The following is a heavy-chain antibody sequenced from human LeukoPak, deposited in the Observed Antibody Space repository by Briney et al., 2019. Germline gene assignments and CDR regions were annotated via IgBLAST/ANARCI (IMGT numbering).Heavy chain of an antibody. CDR2: YDVINK. J-gene: IGHJ4*02. CDR3: AKVIDNWNDEIGALDY. D-gene: IGHD1-1*01. Sequence: YDVINKYYAHSVNGRFTISRDNSKNTLYLQMNSLRAEDTAVYYCAKVIDNWNDEIGALDYWGQGTLVTVSS. V-gene: IGHV3-33*06.